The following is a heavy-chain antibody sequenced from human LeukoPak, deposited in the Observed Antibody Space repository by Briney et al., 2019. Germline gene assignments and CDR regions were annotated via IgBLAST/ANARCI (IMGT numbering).Heavy chain of an antibody. Sequence: GASVKVSCKASGYTFTGYYMHWVRQAPGQGLEWMGWINPNSGGTNYAQKFQGRITMTRDTSISTAYMELSRLRSDDTAVYYCAREATTEHLFDYWGQGTLVTVSS. J-gene: IGHJ4*02. V-gene: IGHV1-2*02. CDR2: INPNSGGT. D-gene: IGHD5-12*01. CDR3: AREATTEHLFDY. CDR1: GYTFTGYY.